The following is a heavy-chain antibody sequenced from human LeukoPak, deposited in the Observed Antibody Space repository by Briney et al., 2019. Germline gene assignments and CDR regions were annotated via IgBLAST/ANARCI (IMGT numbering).Heavy chain of an antibody. D-gene: IGHD1-1*01. CDR2: INPNSGGT. J-gene: IGHJ4*02. CDR1: GYTFTGYY. V-gene: IGHV1-2*02. CDR3: ARSTGTTPYDY. Sequence: ASVKFSCKASGYTFTGYYMHWVRQAPGQGLEWMGWINPNSGGTNYAQKFQGRVTMARDTSISTAYMELSRLRSDDTAVYYCARSTGTTPYDYWGQGTLVTVSS.